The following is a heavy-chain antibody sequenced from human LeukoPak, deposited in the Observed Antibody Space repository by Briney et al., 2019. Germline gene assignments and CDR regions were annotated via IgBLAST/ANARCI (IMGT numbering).Heavy chain of an antibody. CDR3: AKDSERSSFGLGFDY. Sequence: GGSLRLSCAASGFTFSSYGTHWVRQAPGKGREWVAFIRYDGSNKYYADSVKGRFTISRDNSKNTLYLQMNSLRAEDTAVYYCAKDSERSSFGLGFDYWGQGTLVTVSS. V-gene: IGHV3-30*02. CDR2: IRYDGSNK. J-gene: IGHJ4*02. CDR1: GFTFSSYG. D-gene: IGHD6-13*01.